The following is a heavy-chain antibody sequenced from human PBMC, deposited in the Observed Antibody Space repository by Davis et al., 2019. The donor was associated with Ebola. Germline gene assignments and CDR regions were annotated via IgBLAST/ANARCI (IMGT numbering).Heavy chain of an antibody. D-gene: IGHD2/OR15-2a*01. Sequence: PGGSLRLSCAASGFTFSSYAMIWVRQAPGKGLEWVSHIGASSDHISYADSVKDRFIISRDNAHSSLYLQLNSLRDEDTAVYFCARRILSPSRGGMDVWGRGTTVIVSS. J-gene: IGHJ6*02. V-gene: IGHV3-48*02. CDR1: GFTFSSYA. CDR3: ARRILSPSRGGMDV. CDR2: IGASSDHI.